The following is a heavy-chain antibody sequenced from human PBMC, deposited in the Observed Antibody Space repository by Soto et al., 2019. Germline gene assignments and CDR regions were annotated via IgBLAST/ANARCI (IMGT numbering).Heavy chain of an antibody. CDR2: ISSTTNYI. CDR3: ARESEDLTSNFDY. V-gene: IGHV3-21*06. Sequence: LRLSCAASGFTFTRYSMNWVGQAPGKGLEWVSSISSTTNYIYYGDSMKGRFTISRDNAKNSLYLEMNSLRAEDTAVYYCARESEDLTSNFDYWGHGTLVTHSS. J-gene: IGHJ4*01. CDR1: GFTFTRYS.